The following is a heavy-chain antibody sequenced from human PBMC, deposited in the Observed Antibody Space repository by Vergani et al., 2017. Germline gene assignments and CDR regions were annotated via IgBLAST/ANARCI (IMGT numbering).Heavy chain of an antibody. CDR2: ISPDGFST. J-gene: IGHJ6*02. D-gene: IGHD4-23*01. V-gene: IGHV1-46*01. CDR1: GYTFTAYY. Sequence: QVQLVQSGAEVGKPGASVKISCKASGYTFTAYYIHWVRQAPEQGLEWVGVISPDGFSTFYAQKFQGRVTITRDTSTSTVYVEVTSLRSDDTAVYYCARESMTTVDGYGMDVWGQGTTVTVSS. CDR3: ARESMTTVDGYGMDV.